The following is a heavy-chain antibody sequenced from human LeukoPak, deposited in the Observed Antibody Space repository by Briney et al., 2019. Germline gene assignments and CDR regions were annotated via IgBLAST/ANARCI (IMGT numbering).Heavy chain of an antibody. CDR2: IKQDGSEK. D-gene: IGHD6-13*01. J-gene: IGHJ3*02. CDR3: ARRAWAAAGLDAFDI. CDR1: GFTFSSYG. V-gene: IGHV3-7*03. Sequence: GGSLRPSCAASGFTFSSYGMHWVRQAPGKGLEWVANIKQDGSEKYYVDSVKGRFTISRDNAKNSLYLQMNSLRAEDTAVYYCARRAWAAAGLDAFDIWGQGTMVTVSS.